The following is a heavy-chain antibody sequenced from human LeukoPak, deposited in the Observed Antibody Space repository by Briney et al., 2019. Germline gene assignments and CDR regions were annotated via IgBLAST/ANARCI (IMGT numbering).Heavy chain of an antibody. CDR3: ARDKFCSDTGSCNIGLFDF. Sequence: ASETLSLTCGVFGGPFSGYYWTWLRQPPGKGLEWIGQINHRGSSHYNPSLRSRVTISVDTSKTQFSLKLTSVNAADTAVYYCARDKFCSDTGSCNIGLFDFWGQGALVTVSS. V-gene: IGHV4-34*01. D-gene: IGHD2-15*01. CDR1: GGPFSGYY. CDR2: INHRGSS. J-gene: IGHJ4*02.